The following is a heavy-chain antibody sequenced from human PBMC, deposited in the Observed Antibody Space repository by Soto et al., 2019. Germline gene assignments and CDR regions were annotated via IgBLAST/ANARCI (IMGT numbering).Heavy chain of an antibody. CDR2: IIPIFGTA. V-gene: IGHV1-69*01. CDR3: ARDSYCSSTSCPLDAFDI. CDR1: GGTFSSYA. J-gene: IGHJ3*02. Sequence: QVQLVQSGAEVKKPGSSVKVSCKASGGTFSSYAISWVRQAPGQGLEWMGGIIPIFGTANYAQKFQGRVTITADEATSTAYMERSSLRSEDTAVYYCARDSYCSSTSCPLDAFDIWCQGTMVTVSS. D-gene: IGHD2-2*01.